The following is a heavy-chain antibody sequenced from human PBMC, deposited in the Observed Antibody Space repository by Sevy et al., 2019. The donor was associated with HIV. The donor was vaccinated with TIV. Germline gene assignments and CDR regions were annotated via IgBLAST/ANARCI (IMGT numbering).Heavy chain of an antibody. CDR2: VSSDGSEI. CDR1: GFTFSTYA. V-gene: IGHV3-30-3*01. Sequence: GGSLRLSCAVSGFTFSTYAMHWVRQAPGKGLECVAIVSSDGSEINYADSVKGRFTISRDNSRNTLYLKMNSLRTEDTALYYCARDQLGSIDYWGQGTLVTVSS. D-gene: IGHD7-27*01. J-gene: IGHJ4*02. CDR3: ARDQLGSIDY.